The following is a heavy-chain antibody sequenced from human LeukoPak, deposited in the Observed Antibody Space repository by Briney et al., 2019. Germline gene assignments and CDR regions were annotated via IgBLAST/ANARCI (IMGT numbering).Heavy chain of an antibody. D-gene: IGHD2-2*01. Sequence: PGGSLRLSCAASRFNSGAYAMHWVRQGPGKGLEWVAGIIWNSGRTAYADSVKGRFVISRDNARNSLHLQMNSLRPEDTALYYCAKDIGGDWTYCTEPSCYESAFDVWGHGTVVTVSS. CDR2: IIWNSGRT. CDR3: AKDIGGDWTYCTEPSCYESAFDV. CDR1: RFNSGAYA. J-gene: IGHJ3*01. V-gene: IGHV3-9*02.